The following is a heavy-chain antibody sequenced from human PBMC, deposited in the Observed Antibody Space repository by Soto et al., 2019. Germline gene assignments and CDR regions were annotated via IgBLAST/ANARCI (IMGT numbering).Heavy chain of an antibody. CDR2: ISDDGASI. CDR3: ARENSVQAWLHHFDH. CDR1: GFSFSSFA. J-gene: IGHJ4*02. V-gene: IGHV3-48*03. Sequence: PGGSLRLSCEASGFSFSSFAMNWVRQAPGRGLEWVSYISDDGASIYYPDSLKGRFTISRDNAKNSLSLQMNNLRAEDTAVYYCARENSVQAWLHHFDHWGLGTLVTVSS. D-gene: IGHD5-18*01.